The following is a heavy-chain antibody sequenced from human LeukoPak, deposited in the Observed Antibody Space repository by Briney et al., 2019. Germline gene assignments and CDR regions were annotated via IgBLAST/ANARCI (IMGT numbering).Heavy chain of an antibody. V-gene: IGHV3-11*01. CDR3: ASRGFQRTMVINY. Sequence: NAGGSLRLSCAASGFTFSDYYMSWIRQAPGKGLEWVSYISSSGSTMYYADSVKGRFTISRDNAKNSLYLQMNSLRAEDTAVYYCASRGFQRTMVINYWGQGTLVTVSS. J-gene: IGHJ4*02. CDR2: ISSSGSTM. D-gene: IGHD4/OR15-4a*01. CDR1: GFTFSDYY.